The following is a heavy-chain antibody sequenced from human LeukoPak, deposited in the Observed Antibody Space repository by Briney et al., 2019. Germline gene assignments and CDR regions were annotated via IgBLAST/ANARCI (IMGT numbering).Heavy chain of an antibody. CDR3: ARGRRGGGSFDY. D-gene: IGHD2-15*01. CDR1: GGSISSGGYS. V-gene: IGHV4-30-2*01. J-gene: IGHJ4*02. Sequence: SQTLSLTCAVSGGSISSGGYSWSWIRQPPGKGLEWIGYIYHSGSTYYNPSLKSRVTISVDRSKNQFSLKLSSVTAADTAVYYCARGRRGGGSFDYWGQGTLVTVSS. CDR2: IYHSGST.